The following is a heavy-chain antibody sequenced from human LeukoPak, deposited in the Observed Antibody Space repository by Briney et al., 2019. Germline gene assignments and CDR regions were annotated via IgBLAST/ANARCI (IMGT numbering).Heavy chain of an antibody. D-gene: IGHD3-22*01. J-gene: IGHJ4*02. CDR1: GYTFTGYY. Sequence: ASVKVSCKASGYTFTGYYIHWVRQAPGQGLEWMGWINPNTGGTTNAQKFQGRVTMTRDTSISTAYMELSRLRSDDTAVYYCARDRGYYDSSGYYSNWGQGTLVTVSS. CDR3: ARDRGYYDSSGYYSN. V-gene: IGHV1-2*02. CDR2: INPNTGGT.